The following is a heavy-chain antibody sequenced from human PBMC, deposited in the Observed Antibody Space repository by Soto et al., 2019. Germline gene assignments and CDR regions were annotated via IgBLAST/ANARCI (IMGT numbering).Heavy chain of an antibody. D-gene: IGHD2-21*02. CDR1: GGSFSGYY. J-gene: IGHJ3*02. CDR2: INHSGST. Sequence: SETLSLTCAVYGGSFSGYYWSWIRQPPGKGLEWIGEINHSGSTNYNPSLKSRVTISVDTSKNQFSLKLSSVTAADTAVYYCARPRGPVVATATPRHNAFDIWGQGTMVTVSS. CDR3: ARPRGPVVATATPRHNAFDI. V-gene: IGHV4-34*01.